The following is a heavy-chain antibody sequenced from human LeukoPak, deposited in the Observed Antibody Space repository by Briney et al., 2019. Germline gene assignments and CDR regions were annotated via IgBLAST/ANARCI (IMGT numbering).Heavy chain of an antibody. CDR1: GGTFSSYT. CDR3: ARGNGIFGVVSDY. Sequence: SVKVSCKASGGTFSSYTISWVRQAPGQGLEWMGRIIPILGIANYAQKFQGRVTITADKSTSTAYMELSSLRSEDTAVYYCARGNGIFGVVSDYWGQGTLVTVSS. J-gene: IGHJ4*02. D-gene: IGHD3-3*01. CDR2: IIPILGIA. V-gene: IGHV1-69*02.